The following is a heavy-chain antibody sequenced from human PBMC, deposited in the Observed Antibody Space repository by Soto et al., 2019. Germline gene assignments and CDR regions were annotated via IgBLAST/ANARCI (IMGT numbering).Heavy chain of an antibody. CDR1: GFTFSSYE. J-gene: IGHJ6*02. D-gene: IGHD3-22*01. V-gene: IGHV3-48*03. CDR3: ARDSRYDSSGYFDYYYYGMDV. Sequence: EVQLVESGGGLVQPGGSLRLSCAASGFTFSSYEMNWVRQAPGKGLEWVSYISSSGSTIYYADSVKGRFTISRDNDKNSLYLQMNSLRAEYTAVYYCARDSRYDSSGYFDYYYYGMDVWGQGTTVTVSS. CDR2: ISSSGSTI.